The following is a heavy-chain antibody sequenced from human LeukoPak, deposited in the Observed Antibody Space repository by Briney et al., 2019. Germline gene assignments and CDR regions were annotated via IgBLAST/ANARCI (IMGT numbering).Heavy chain of an antibody. CDR2: ISASGFST. V-gene: IGHV3-23*01. Sequence: PGGSLRLSCAASGFTFSTYAMSWVRQAPGKGLEWVSSISASGFSTYYADSVKGRFTLSRDSSKNTLYLQMNSLSAEDTALYFCAKRDNSGWYSLDYWGQGTLVTVSS. CDR3: AKRDNSGWYSLDY. CDR1: GFTFSTYA. D-gene: IGHD6-19*01. J-gene: IGHJ4*02.